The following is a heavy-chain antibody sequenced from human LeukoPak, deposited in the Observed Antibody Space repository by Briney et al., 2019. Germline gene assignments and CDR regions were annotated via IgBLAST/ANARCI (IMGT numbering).Heavy chain of an antibody. CDR3: VRGGHYDILTGYRGKPLPPTFDY. CDR2: ISPSGGST. V-gene: IGHV3-23*01. Sequence: PGGSLRLSCAASGFTFGNYAMRWVRQAPGMGLEWVSAISPSGGSTYYADSVKGRFTISRDNAKNSLFLQMNSLRAEDTAVYYCVRGGHYDILTGYRGKPLPPTFDYWGQGTLVTVSS. J-gene: IGHJ4*02. CDR1: GFTFGNYA. D-gene: IGHD3-9*01.